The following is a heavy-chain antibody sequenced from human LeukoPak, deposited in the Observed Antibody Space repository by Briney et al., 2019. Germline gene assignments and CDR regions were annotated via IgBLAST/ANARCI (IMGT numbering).Heavy chain of an antibody. CDR3: AKGGEYQLLSNFDY. J-gene: IGHJ4*02. CDR2: ISWNSGSI. CDR1: GFTFDDYA. D-gene: IGHD2-2*01. V-gene: IGHV3-9*01. Sequence: GRSLRLSCAASGFTFDDYAMHWVRQAPGKGLEWVSGISWNSGSIGYADSVKGRFTISRDNAENSLYLQMNSLRAEDTALYYCAKGGEYQLLSNFDYWGQGTLVTVSS.